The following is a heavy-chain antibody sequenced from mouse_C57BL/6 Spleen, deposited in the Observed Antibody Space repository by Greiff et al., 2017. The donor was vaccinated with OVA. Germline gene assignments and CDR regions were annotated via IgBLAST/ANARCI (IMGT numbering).Heavy chain of an antibody. Sequence: QVQLQQPGAELVKPGDSVKLSCKASGYTFTSYWLHWVKQRTGRGLEWIGRIDPNSGGTKYHEKFKSKATLTVDKPSSTAYMQLSSLTSEDSEVYYWARNYGSSYDYAMAEWSQGTSVTVSS. D-gene: IGHD1-1*01. CDR2: IDPNSGGT. CDR3: ARNYGSSYDYAMAE. CDR1: GYTFTSYW. J-gene: IGHJ4*01. V-gene: IGHV1-72*01.